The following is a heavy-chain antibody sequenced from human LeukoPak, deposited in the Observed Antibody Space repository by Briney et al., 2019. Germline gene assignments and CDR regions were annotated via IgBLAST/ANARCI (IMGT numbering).Heavy chain of an antibody. CDR2: IIPIFGTA. D-gene: IGHD4-17*01. V-gene: IGHV1-69*13. CDR1: GYTFNNYD. CDR3: ARVVVERMTTVTGVFDY. Sequence: GASVKVSCKASGYTFNNYDINWVRQAPGQGLEWMGGIIPIFGTANYAQKFQGRVTTTADESTSTAYMELSSLRSEDTAVYYCARVVVERMTTVTGVFDYWGQGTLVTVSS. J-gene: IGHJ4*02.